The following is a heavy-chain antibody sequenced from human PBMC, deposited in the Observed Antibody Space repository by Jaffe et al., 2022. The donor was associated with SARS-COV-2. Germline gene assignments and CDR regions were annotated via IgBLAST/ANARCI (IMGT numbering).Heavy chain of an antibody. Sequence: EVQLVESGGGLVQPGGSLRLSCAASGFIVSSNYMNWVRQAPGKGLEWVSITYDSGTTHYADSVKGRFTVSRDNSKNTLSLQMISLRAEDTAVYYCAREPRGGEFYRGHDFPPTEGMDVWGQGTTVTVSS. V-gene: IGHV3-66*02. CDR2: TYDSGTT. D-gene: IGHD5-12*01. CDR1: GFIVSSNY. CDR3: AREPRGGEFYRGHDFPPTEGMDV. J-gene: IGHJ6*02.